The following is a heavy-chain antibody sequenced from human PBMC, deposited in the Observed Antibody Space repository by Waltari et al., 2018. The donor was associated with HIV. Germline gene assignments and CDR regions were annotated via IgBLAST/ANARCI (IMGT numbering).Heavy chain of an antibody. Sequence: QVHLQESGPGLVKPSETLSLTCTGSGGSISTSSYYWGWIRRPPGKGLEWIGSIYDSETSYYNPSLKSRVTMSLDTSRNQFSRKLNSVTAADTAVYYCASDDREYCNDSSCWSFDPWGPGTLVTVSS. D-gene: IGHD3-22*01. J-gene: IGHJ5*02. CDR1: GGSISTSSYY. CDR3: ASDDREYCNDSSCWSFDP. CDR2: IYDSETS. V-gene: IGHV4-39*01.